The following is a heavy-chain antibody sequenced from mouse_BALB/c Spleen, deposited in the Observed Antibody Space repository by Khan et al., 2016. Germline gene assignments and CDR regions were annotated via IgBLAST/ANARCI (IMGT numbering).Heavy chain of an antibody. J-gene: IGHJ3*01. V-gene: IGHV2-5-1*01. CDR2: IWGGGTT. Sequence: QVQLQQSGPSLVQPSQSLSINCIVSGFSLTTYAVHWVRQSPGKGLEWLAVIWGGGTTDYNAAFMSRLSITKDNSNSHVFFKMNSLQSDDTAIYYCATVDDFGSDGAWFAYWGQGSQVTVST. CDR1: GFSLTTYA. CDR3: ATVDDFGSDGAWFAY. D-gene: IGHD1-3*01.